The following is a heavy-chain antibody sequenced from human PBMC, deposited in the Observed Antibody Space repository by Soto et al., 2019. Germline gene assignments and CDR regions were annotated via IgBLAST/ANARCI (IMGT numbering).Heavy chain of an antibody. CDR1: GFIFSSFA. Sequence: GGSLRLSCAASGFIFSSFAMSWVRQAPGKGLEWVSTISGSDGSTYYADSVQGRFTISRDNSKNTLSLQTNSLRAEDTAVYYCAKDRFCSGGSCYTDYWGQGTLVTVSS. J-gene: IGHJ4*02. CDR2: ISGSDGST. D-gene: IGHD2-15*01. CDR3: AKDRFCSGGSCYTDY. V-gene: IGHV3-23*01.